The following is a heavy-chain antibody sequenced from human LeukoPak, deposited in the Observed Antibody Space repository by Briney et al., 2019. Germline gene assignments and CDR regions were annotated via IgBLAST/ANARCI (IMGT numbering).Heavy chain of an antibody. CDR3: ARDSYNLNVDAFDP. Sequence: SSETLSLTCTVSGGSISSSSYYWGWIRQPPGKGLEWIGSIYYSGSTFYNPSLKSRVTISVDKSKNHFSLKLTSVTAADTAIYYCARDSYNLNVDAFDPWGQGTLVTVSS. CDR2: IYYSGST. D-gene: IGHD1-20*01. J-gene: IGHJ5*02. V-gene: IGHV4-39*02. CDR1: GGSISSSSYY.